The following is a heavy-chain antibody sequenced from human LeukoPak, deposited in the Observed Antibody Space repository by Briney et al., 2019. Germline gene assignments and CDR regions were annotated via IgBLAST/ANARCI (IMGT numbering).Heavy chain of an antibody. J-gene: IGHJ4*02. CDR2: ISGSGGST. CDR3: ARDRGGLQFAY. Sequence: GGSLRLSCAASGFTFSSYAMSWVRQAPGKGLEWVSAISGSGGSTYYADSVKGRFTISRDNSKNTLYLQMNSLRAEDTAVYYCARDRGGLQFAYWRQGALVTVSS. CDR1: GFTFSSYA. D-gene: IGHD2-15*01. V-gene: IGHV3-23*01.